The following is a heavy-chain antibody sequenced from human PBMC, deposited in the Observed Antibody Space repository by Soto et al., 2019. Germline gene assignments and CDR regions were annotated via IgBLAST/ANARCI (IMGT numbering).Heavy chain of an antibody. Sequence: GGSLRLSCAASGFRFSSYDMSWVRQAPGKGLEWVSAISSSGCTTYYADSVRGRFTVSRDNSKNTLYLLMNSLRAEDTAVYFCANRDTSMITRYYYGMDVWGQGTTVTVSS. V-gene: IGHV3-23*01. D-gene: IGHD5-18*01. CDR2: ISSSGCTT. J-gene: IGHJ6*02. CDR3: ANRDTSMITRYYYGMDV. CDR1: GFRFSSYD.